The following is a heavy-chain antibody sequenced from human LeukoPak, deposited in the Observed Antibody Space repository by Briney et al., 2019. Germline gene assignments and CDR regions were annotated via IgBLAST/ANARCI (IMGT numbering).Heavy chain of an antibody. V-gene: IGHV4-39*07. Sequence: SETLSLTCTVSGGSISSSSYYWGWIRQPPGKGLEWIGSIYYSGSTNYNPSLKSRVTISVDTSKNQFSLKLSSVTAADTAVYYCARGQGGYSGYDWPFDYWGQGTLVTVSS. CDR2: IYYSGST. D-gene: IGHD5-12*01. J-gene: IGHJ4*02. CDR1: GGSISSSSYY. CDR3: ARGQGGYSGYDWPFDY.